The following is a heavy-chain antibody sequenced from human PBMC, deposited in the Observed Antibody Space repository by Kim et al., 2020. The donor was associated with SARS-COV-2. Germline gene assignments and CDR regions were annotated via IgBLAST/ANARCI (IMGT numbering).Heavy chain of an antibody. D-gene: IGHD5-18*01. CDR3: ARIDTAMVTSAFYYYYGMDV. V-gene: IGHV4-34*01. J-gene: IGHJ6*02. CDR2: INHSGST. Sequence: SETLSLTCAVYGGSFSGYYWSWIRQPPGKGLEWIGEINHSGSTNYNPSLKSRVTISVDTSKNQFSLKLSSVTAADTAMYYCARIDTAMVTSAFYYYYGMDVWGQGTTVTVSS. CDR1: GGSFSGYY.